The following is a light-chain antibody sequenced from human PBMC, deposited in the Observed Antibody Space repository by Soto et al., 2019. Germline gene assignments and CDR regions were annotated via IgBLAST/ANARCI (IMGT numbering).Light chain of an antibody. Sequence: QSVLTQPPSAYGSPGQSVTISCTGTSSDIGGYNYVSWYQQYPGKAPKLMIYEVSKRPSGVPDRFSGSKSGNTASLTVSGLQAEDEADYYCSSYAGSNNLGVFGTGTKVTVL. V-gene: IGLV2-8*01. J-gene: IGLJ1*01. CDR2: EVS. CDR3: SSYAGSNNLGV. CDR1: SSDIGGYNY.